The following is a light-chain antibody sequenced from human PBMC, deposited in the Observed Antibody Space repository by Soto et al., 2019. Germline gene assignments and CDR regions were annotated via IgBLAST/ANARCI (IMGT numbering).Light chain of an antibody. J-gene: IGLJ1*01. CDR1: SSDVGGYDY. Sequence: QSALTQPPSASGSPGQSVAISCTGTSSDVGGYDYVSWYQQHPGKAPKLMIYDVSKRPSGVPDRLSGSKSGNTASLTVSGLQAEDEADYYCSSYAGTYIVFGTGTKLTVL. CDR3: SSYAGTYIV. CDR2: DVS. V-gene: IGLV2-8*01.